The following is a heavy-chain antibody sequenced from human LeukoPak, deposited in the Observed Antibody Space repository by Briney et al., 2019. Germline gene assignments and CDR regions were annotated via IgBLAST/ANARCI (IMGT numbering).Heavy chain of an antibody. D-gene: IGHD3-3*01. CDR3: ARGRPVLRFLEWLFKTLFDY. CDR2: IWYDGSNK. Sequence: GGSLRLSCAASGFTFSSYGMHWVRQAPGKGLEWVAVIWYDGSNKYYADSVKGRFTISRDNSKNTLYLQMNSLRAEDTAVYYCARGRPVLRFLEWLFKTLFDYWGQGTLVTVSS. V-gene: IGHV3-33*01. CDR1: GFTFSSYG. J-gene: IGHJ4*02.